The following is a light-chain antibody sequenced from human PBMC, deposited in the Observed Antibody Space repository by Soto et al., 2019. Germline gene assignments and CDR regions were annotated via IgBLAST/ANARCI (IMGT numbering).Light chain of an antibody. J-gene: IGKJ1*01. V-gene: IGKV3-11*01. CDR2: DAS. CDR1: QSVSNY. Sequence: EIVLTQSPATLSLSPGERATLSCRASQSVSNYLAWYQQKPGQAPRLLIYDASNSATGIPARFSGSGSGTGFTLTISSLEPEDFAVYYCQQRSNWPPWTFGQGTKVEIK. CDR3: QQRSNWPPWT.